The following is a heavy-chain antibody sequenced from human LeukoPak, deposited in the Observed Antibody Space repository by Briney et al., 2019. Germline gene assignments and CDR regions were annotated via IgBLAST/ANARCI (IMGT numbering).Heavy chain of an antibody. CDR1: GYSISSDCY. D-gene: IGHD5-24*01. Sequence: SETLSLTCIVSGYSISSDCYWSCIRQPAGQGLEWIGRFYTSGSTNYNPSLKSRVTISVDTSKNQFSLKLNSVTAADTAVYYCARGRDGYNFLNRGEYYYFDYWGQGTLVTVSS. CDR3: ARGRDGYNFLNRGEYYYFDY. V-gene: IGHV4-61*02. CDR2: FYTSGST. J-gene: IGHJ4*02.